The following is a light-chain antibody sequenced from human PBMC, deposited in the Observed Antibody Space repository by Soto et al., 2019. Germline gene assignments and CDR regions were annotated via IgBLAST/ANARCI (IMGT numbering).Light chain of an antibody. CDR1: QSLLHSNGYNY. CDR2: LGS. Sequence: DLVMTQSPLSLPVTPGEPASISCRSSQSLLHSNGYNYLDWYLQKPGQSPQLLIYLGSNRASGVPDRFSGGGSGTDFTLNISRVEAEDVGVYYCMQALQTPPYTFGQGTKLEIK. J-gene: IGKJ2*01. V-gene: IGKV2-28*01. CDR3: MQALQTPPYT.